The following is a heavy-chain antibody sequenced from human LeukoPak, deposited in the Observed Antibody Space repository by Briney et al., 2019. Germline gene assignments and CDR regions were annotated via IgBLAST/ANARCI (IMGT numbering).Heavy chain of an antibody. CDR2: ISSSSSYI. V-gene: IGHV3-21*01. CDR1: GFTFSSYS. CDR3: ARVRYYDFWSGYYTDAFDI. D-gene: IGHD3-3*01. Sequence: GGSLRLSCAASGFTFSSYSTNWVRQAPGKGLEWVSSISSSSSYIYYADSVKGRFTISRDNAKNSLYLQMNSLRAEDTAVYYCARVRYYDFWSGYYTDAFDIWGQGTMVTVSS. J-gene: IGHJ3*02.